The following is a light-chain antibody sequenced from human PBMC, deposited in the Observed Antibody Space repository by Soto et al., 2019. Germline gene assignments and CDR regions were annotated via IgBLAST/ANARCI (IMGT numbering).Light chain of an antibody. J-gene: IGKJ5*01. Sequence: ERVFTQSPATLSLSPGERATLPCRASQSISSYLAWYQQKPGQAPRLLIYDASNRATGIPVRFSGSGSGTDFTLTISSLEPEDFAVYYCQQRSNWPITFGQGTRLEIK. V-gene: IGKV3-11*01. CDR3: QQRSNWPIT. CDR1: QSISSY. CDR2: DAS.